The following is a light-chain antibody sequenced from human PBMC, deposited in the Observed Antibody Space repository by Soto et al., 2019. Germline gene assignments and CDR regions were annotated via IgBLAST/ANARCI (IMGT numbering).Light chain of an antibody. J-gene: IGKJ1*01. V-gene: IGKV1-5*03. CDR2: KAS. CDR1: QTISSW. CDR3: QHYNSYSEA. Sequence: DIQMTQSPSTLSGSVGDRVTITCRASQTISSWLAWYQQKPGKAPKLLIYKASTLKSGIPSRFSGRGSGTEFTLTISSLQPDDFATHYCQHYNSYSEAFGQGTKVDIK.